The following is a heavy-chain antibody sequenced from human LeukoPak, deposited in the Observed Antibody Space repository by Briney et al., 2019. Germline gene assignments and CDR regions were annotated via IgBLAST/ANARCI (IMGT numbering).Heavy chain of an antibody. CDR3: AKIAPWGAVTTTDGFDY. V-gene: IGHV3-23*01. CDR1: GFSFSNYA. J-gene: IGHJ4*02. CDR2: ISDRGAAT. D-gene: IGHD4-17*01. Sequence: GGSLRLSCAASGFSFSNYAMSWVRQAPGKGLEWVSSISDRGAATYYADSVKGRFTISRDNSKNTLYLQLNSLGAEDTAVYYCAKIAPWGAVTTTDGFDYWGQGTLVTVSS.